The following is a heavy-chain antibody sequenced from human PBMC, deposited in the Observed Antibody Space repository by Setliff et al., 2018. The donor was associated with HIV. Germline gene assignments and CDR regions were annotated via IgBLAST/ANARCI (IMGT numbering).Heavy chain of an antibody. CDR3: ARGIXFFLTTFDP. CDR2: VYYTGST. Sequence: SETLSLTCTVSGGSIVRYYWTWIRQPPGKGLEWIGNVYYTGSTYSNPSLKSRVTMSVDTAKNQFSLKLSSGTAADTAVYYCARGIXFFLTTFDPWGQGTLVTSPQ. CDR1: GGSIVRYY. D-gene: IGHD3-9*01. J-gene: IGHJ5*02. V-gene: IGHV4-59*04.